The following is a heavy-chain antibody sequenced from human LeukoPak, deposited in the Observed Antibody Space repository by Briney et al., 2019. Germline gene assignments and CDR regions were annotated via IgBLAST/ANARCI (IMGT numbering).Heavy chain of an antibody. D-gene: IGHD6-13*01. V-gene: IGHV1-8*03. CDR3: ARGGYSYYYYYYMDV. CDR1: GYTFTSYD. J-gene: IGHJ6*03. Sequence: ASVKVSCKASGYTFTSYDINWVRQATGQGLEWMGWMNPNSGNTGYAQKFQGRVTITRNTSISTAYMELSSLRSEDAAVYYCARGGYSYYYYYYMDVWGKGTTVTVSS. CDR2: MNPNSGNT.